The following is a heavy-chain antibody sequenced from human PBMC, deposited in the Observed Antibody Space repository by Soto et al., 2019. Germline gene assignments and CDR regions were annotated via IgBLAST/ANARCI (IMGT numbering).Heavy chain of an antibody. Sequence: PGGSLRLSWAASGFILSNHDMNWVRQAPGKGLEWVANINHDGSEKYYVVSVKGRFTISRDNAKNTLYLQMNSLRAEDTAVYYCAIRASYYDSSGYFDYWGQGTLVTVSS. V-gene: IGHV3-7*01. J-gene: IGHJ4*02. D-gene: IGHD3-22*01. CDR3: AIRASYYDSSGYFDY. CDR1: GFILSNHD. CDR2: INHDGSEK.